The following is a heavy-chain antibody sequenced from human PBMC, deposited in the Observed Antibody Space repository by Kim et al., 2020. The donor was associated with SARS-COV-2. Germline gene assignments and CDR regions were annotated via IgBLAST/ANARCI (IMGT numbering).Heavy chain of an antibody. Sequence: SETLSLTCTVSGGSISNYYWSWIRQPPGKGLEWIGYISYSGSTKYNPSVASRVAISVDTSKSQLSLKLTSVTAADTAVYYCARSHSSTWYPPGHYYYADVWGRGTTVTVSS. J-gene: IGHJ6*03. D-gene: IGHD6-13*01. V-gene: IGHV4-59*08. CDR3: ARSHSSTWYPPGHYYYADV. CDR1: GGSISNYY. CDR2: ISYSGST.